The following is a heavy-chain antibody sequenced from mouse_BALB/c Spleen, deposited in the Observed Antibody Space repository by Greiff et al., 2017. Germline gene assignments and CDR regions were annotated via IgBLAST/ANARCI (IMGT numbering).Heavy chain of an antibody. Sequence: QVQLKESGPELVRPGESVKISCKGSGYTFTDYAMHWVKQSHAKSLEWIGVISIYYDNTNYNQKFKGKATMTVDKSSSTAYMELARLTSEDSAIYYCARNLYGYDVSYWYFDVWGAGTTVTVSS. CDR2: ISIYYDNT. D-gene: IGHD2-2*01. V-gene: IGHV1-67*01. CDR1: GYTFTDYA. J-gene: IGHJ1*01. CDR3: ARNLYGYDVSYWYFDV.